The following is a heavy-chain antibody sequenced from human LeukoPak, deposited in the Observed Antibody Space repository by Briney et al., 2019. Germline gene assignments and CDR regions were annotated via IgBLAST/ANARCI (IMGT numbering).Heavy chain of an antibody. CDR3: AKVPIPYSSGWYADY. Sequence: PGGSLRLSCAASGFTFSSYGMHWVRQAPGKGLEWVALISYDGSNEYYADSVKGRFTISRDNSKNTLFLQMNSLRAEDTAVYYCAKVPIPYSSGWYADYWGQGTLATVSS. CDR1: GFTFSSYG. D-gene: IGHD6-19*01. V-gene: IGHV3-30*18. CDR2: ISYDGSNE. J-gene: IGHJ4*02.